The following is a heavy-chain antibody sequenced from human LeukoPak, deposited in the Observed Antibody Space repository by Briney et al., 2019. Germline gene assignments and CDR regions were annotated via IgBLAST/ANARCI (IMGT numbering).Heavy chain of an antibody. CDR2: IITVGNTI. CDR3: ADSGRFGELFE. Sequence: PARSLTLSSAASAFTFSDYYISWTRPPPRKGREWVSYIITVGNTIYYAEFVKGRFTISRDNAENSLYLEMSSLRAEDTAVYYCADSGRFGELFEWGQGTLVTVSS. CDR1: AFTFSDYY. V-gene: IGHV3-11*01. J-gene: IGHJ4*02. D-gene: IGHD3-10*01.